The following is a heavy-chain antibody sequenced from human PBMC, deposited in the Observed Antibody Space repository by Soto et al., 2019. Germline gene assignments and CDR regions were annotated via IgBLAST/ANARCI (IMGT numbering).Heavy chain of an antibody. J-gene: IGHJ6*03. CDR2: IVVVNGNT. CDR1: GFSFGDSA. D-gene: IGHD2-8*01. Sequence: ELVQSGTEAREPGTSVKVSCRASGFSFGDSAVQWVRQGRGQRLEWIGWIVVVNGNTNYAPRFEGRVTLTRNASTRTSHMELTSLSSDDTAVYFCAVTDLPFRPLTEPTENGMDVW. CDR3: AVTDLPFRPLTEPTENGMDV. V-gene: IGHV1-58*01.